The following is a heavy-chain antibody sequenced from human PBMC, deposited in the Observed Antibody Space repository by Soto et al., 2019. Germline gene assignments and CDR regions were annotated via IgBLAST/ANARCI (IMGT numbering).Heavy chain of an antibody. CDR1: GFDFNKYA. CDR3: AKDSPSYTTSPFYFDS. D-gene: IGHD2-2*02. Sequence: GGSLRPSCAAFGFDFNKYAMTWVRQAPGKGLQWVSSITSNGDSTYYADSVKGRFTTSRGNSKNTLYLQMNSLRADDTAVFYCAKDSPSYTTSPFYFDSWGQGTLVTVSS. V-gene: IGHV3-23*01. CDR2: ITSNGDST. J-gene: IGHJ4*02.